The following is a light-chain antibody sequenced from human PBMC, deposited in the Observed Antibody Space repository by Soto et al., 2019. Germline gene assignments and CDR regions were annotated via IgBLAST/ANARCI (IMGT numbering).Light chain of an antibody. CDR1: QSVSSSY. J-gene: IGKJ1*01. Sequence: EIVLTQSPGPLSLSPGERATLSCRASQSVSSSYLAWYQQKPGQAPRLLIYGASTRATGIPARFSGSGSGTEFTLTISSLQSEDFAVYYCQQYNNWPETFGQGTKVDIK. CDR2: GAS. CDR3: QQYNNWPET. V-gene: IGKV3-15*01.